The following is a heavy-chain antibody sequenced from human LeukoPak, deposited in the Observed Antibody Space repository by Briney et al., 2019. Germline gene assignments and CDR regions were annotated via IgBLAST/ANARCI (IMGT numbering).Heavy chain of an antibody. CDR3: ARDSMLYYGMDV. V-gene: IGHV4-31*02. Sequence: PSETLSLTCTVSGGSISSGGYYWSWIRQHPWKGLEWIGYIYYSGSTYYNPSLKSRVTISVDTSKNQFSLKLSSVTAADTAVYYCARDSMLYYGMDVWGKGTTVTVSS. CDR1: GGSISSGGYY. CDR2: IYYSGST. D-gene: IGHD2-8*01. J-gene: IGHJ6*04.